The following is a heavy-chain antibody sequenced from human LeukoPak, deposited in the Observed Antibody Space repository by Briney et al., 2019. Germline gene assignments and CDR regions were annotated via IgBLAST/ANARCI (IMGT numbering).Heavy chain of an antibody. D-gene: IGHD6-6*01. CDR2: IYTSGST. CDR1: GGSISSYY. Sequence: PSETLSLTCTVSGGSISSYYWSWIRQPPGKGLEWIGCIYTSGSTNYNPSLKGRVTISVDTSKNQFSLKLSSVTAADTAVYYCARSIAASYYFDYWGQGTLVTVSS. J-gene: IGHJ4*02. V-gene: IGHV4-4*09. CDR3: ARSIAASYYFDY.